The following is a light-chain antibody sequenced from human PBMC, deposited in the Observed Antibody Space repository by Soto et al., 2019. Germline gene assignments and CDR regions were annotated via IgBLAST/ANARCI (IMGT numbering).Light chain of an antibody. CDR1: QSVSSW. V-gene: IGKV1-5*03. J-gene: IGKJ4*01. Sequence: DIHMTQSPSTLSASVGDRVTITCRASQSVSSWLAWYQQKPGKVPKLLIYKASTLESGVPSRFSGSGSGTEFTLTISSLQPDDFATYYCQQYYSNPLTFGGGTKVEIK. CDR3: QQYYSNPLT. CDR2: KAS.